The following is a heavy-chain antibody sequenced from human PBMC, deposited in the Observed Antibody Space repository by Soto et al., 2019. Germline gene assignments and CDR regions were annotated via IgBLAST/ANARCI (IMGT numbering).Heavy chain of an antibody. CDR3: ARGRRWLQLSSLNWFDP. J-gene: IGHJ5*02. CDR2: INHSGST. D-gene: IGHD5-12*01. Sequence: PSETLSLTCAVYGGSFSGYYWSWIRQPPGKGLEWIGEINHSGSTNYNPSLKSRVTISVDTSKNQFSLKMSSVTAADTAVYYCARGRRWLQLSSLNWFDPWGQGTLVTVSS. V-gene: IGHV4-34*01. CDR1: GGSFSGYY.